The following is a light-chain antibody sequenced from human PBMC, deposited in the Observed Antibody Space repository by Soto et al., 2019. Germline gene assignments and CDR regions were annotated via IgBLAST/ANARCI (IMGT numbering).Light chain of an antibody. J-gene: IGKJ4*01. CDR1: QSVSSY. CDR3: QQRSNWPST. Sequence: EIVLTQSPATLSLSPGDRATLSCRASQSVSSYLAWYQQKPGQAPRLLLYDASNRAAGIPARFSGSGSGTDFTLTISSLEPEDFAVYYCQQRSNWPSTFGGGTKVELK. V-gene: IGKV3-11*01. CDR2: DAS.